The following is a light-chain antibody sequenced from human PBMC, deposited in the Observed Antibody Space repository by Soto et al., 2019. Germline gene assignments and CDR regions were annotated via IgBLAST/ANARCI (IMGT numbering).Light chain of an antibody. J-gene: IGKJ1*01. CDR3: QQYHSSSWT. CDR2: KAS. CDR1: QRISTW. V-gene: IGKV1-5*03. Sequence: DFQMTQSPSTLSASVGDRVAITCRASQRISTWLARYQQKPGKAPKLLIYKASSLQSGVPSRFSGSASATEFTLTISSLQPDDFATYYCQQYHSSSWTFGQGTKVEIK.